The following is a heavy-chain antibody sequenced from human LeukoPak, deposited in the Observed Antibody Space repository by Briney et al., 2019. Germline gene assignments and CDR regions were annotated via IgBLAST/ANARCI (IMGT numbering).Heavy chain of an antibody. CDR1: GFTFSSYW. Sequence: GSLILSCAASGFTFSSYWMSWVRQAPGKGLEWVANIKQDGSEKYYVDSVKGRFTISRDNAENSLYLQMNSLRAEDRAVYYCARDPGGWYPYYFDYWGQGTLVTVSS. CDR3: ARDPGGWYPYYFDY. J-gene: IGHJ4*02. V-gene: IGHV3-7*03. CDR2: IKQDGSEK. D-gene: IGHD6-19*01.